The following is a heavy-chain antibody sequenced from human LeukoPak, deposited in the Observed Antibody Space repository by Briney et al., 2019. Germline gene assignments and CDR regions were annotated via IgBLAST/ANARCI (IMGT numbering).Heavy chain of an antibody. D-gene: IGHD3-9*01. V-gene: IGHV3-30*04. J-gene: IGHJ6*04. Sequence: GGSLILSCAASGFTFSSYALHWVRQAPGKGLEWVAVISYDGSNKYYADSVKGRFTISRDNSKNTLYLQMNSLRAEDTAVYYCARSYYDILTGFVDVWGKGTTVTVSS. CDR2: ISYDGSNK. CDR1: GFTFSSYA. CDR3: ARSYYDILTGFVDV.